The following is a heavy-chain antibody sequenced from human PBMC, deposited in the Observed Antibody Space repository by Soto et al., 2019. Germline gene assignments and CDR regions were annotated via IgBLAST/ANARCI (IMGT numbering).Heavy chain of an antibody. CDR1: GGSFSGYY. V-gene: IGHV4-34*01. J-gene: IGHJ5*02. D-gene: IGHD3-10*01. CDR3: ARSMVRGVIRGWFDP. CDR2: INHSGST. Sequence: QVQLQQWGAGLLKPSETLSLTCAVYGGSFSGYYWSWIRQPPGKGLEWIGEINHSGSTNYNPSLKSRVTISVDTSKNQFSLKLSSVTAADTAVYYCARSMVRGVIRGWFDPWGQGTLVTVSS.